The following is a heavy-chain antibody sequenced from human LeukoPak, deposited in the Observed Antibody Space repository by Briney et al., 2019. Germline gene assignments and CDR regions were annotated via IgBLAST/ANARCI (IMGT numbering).Heavy chain of an antibody. CDR1: GGSISSYY. V-gene: IGHV4-59*01. CDR2: IYYSGST. D-gene: IGHD6-19*01. Sequence: SETLSLTCTVSGGSISSYYWSWIRQPPGKGLEWIGYIYYSGSTNYNPSLKSRVTISVDTSKNQFSLELSSVTAADTAVYYCARDLITVAGTDYGMDVWGQGTTVTVSS. CDR3: ARDLITVAGTDYGMDV. J-gene: IGHJ6*02.